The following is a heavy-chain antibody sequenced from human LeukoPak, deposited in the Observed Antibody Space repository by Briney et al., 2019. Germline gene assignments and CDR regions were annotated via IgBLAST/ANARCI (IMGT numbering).Heavy chain of an antibody. J-gene: IGHJ3*02. Sequence: PGGSLRLSCAASGFTFSDYYMSWIRQAPGKGLEWVSYISGSSSYTNYADSVKGRFTISRDNAKNSLFLQMNSMRGEDTAVYYCARDDQAAAPHVAFDIWGQGTMVTVSS. CDR3: ARDDQAAAPHVAFDI. D-gene: IGHD6-13*01. CDR1: GFTFSDYY. V-gene: IGHV3-11*05. CDR2: ISGSSSYT.